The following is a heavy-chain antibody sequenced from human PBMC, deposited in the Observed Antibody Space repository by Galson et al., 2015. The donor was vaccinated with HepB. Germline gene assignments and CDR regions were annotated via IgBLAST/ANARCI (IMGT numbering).Heavy chain of an antibody. CDR2: IIPIFGTA. CDR1: GGTFSSYA. V-gene: IGHV1-69*13. J-gene: IGHJ3*02. Sequence: SVKVSCKASGGTFSSYAISWVRQAPGQGLEWMGGIIPIFGTANYAQKFQGRVTITADESTSTAYMELSSLRSEDTAVYYCARGGGYDSGYAFDIWGQGTMVTVSS. CDR3: ARGGGYDSGYAFDI. D-gene: IGHD5-12*01.